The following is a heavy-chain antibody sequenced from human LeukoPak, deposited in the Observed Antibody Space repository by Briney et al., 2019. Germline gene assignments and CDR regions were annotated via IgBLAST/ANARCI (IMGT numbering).Heavy chain of an antibody. V-gene: IGHV1-18*01. CDR1: RYTFTSYG. CDR3: AKHVDTAALDY. D-gene: IGHD5-18*01. J-gene: IGHJ4*02. CDR2: ISAYNGNT. Sequence: ASVKVSSKPSRYTFTSYGISWVRQAPGQRLEWMGWISAYNGNTNHAQKRQGRVTMTTDTSTSTAYMELRSLRSDDTAVYYCAKHVDTAALDYWGQGTLVTVSS.